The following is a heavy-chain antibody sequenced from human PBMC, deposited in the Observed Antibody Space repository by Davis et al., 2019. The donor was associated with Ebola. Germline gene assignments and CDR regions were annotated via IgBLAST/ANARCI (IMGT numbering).Heavy chain of an antibody. CDR3: ARPRGGWDYDY. CDR1: RFTFSSYA. Sequence: PGGSLRLSCVASRFTFSSYALSWVRQSPGKGLEWVSAISGSGGTTYYADSVKGRFTISRDNSKNTMYLQMNSLRVEDTAFYYCARPRGGWDYDYWGQGTLVTVSS. D-gene: IGHD6-19*01. V-gene: IGHV3-23*01. J-gene: IGHJ4*02. CDR2: ISGSGGTT.